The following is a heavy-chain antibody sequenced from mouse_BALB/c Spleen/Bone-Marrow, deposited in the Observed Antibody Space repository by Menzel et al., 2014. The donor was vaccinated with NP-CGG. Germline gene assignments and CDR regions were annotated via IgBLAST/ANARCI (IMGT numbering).Heavy chain of an antibody. CDR1: GFNIKDTY. CDR3: ASYYYGSSRFAY. Sequence: EVQLQQSGAELVKPGASVKLSCTASGFNIKDTYMHWVKQRPEQGLEWIGRIDPANGNTEYDPKFQGKATITADTSSNTAYLQLSSLTSEDTAVYYCASYYYGSSRFAYWGQGTLVTVSA. J-gene: IGHJ3*01. D-gene: IGHD1-1*01. CDR2: IDPANGNT. V-gene: IGHV14-3*02.